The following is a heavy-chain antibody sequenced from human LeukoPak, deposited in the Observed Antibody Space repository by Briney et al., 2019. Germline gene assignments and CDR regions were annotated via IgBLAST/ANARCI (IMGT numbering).Heavy chain of an antibody. CDR3: LRDLNWSLDQ. Sequence: AGGSLRLSCAASGFTFSNYMMHWVRQAPGKGLVWVSRIKSDGITITYADSVKGRFTISRDNAKNTLYLQMNILRAEDTAVYYCLRDLNWSLDQWGQGTLVTVSS. J-gene: IGHJ4*02. V-gene: IGHV3-74*01. CDR2: IKSDGITI. D-gene: IGHD1-20*01. CDR1: GFTFSNYM.